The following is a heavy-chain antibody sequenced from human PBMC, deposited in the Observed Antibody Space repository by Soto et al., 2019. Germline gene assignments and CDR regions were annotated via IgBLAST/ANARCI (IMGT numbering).Heavy chain of an antibody. V-gene: IGHV4-34*01. CDR1: GGSFSGYY. CDR3: ARGRRKIWLQLSYYCGMDV. D-gene: IGHD6-6*01. J-gene: IGHJ6*02. Sequence: SETLSLTCAVYGGSFSGYYWSWIRQPPGKGLEWIGEINHSGSTNYNPSLKSRVTISVDTSKNQFSLKLSSVTAADTAVYYCARGRRKIWLQLSYYCGMDVWGQGTTVTVSS. CDR2: INHSGST.